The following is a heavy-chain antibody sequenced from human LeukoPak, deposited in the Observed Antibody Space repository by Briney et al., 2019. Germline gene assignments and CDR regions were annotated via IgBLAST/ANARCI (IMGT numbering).Heavy chain of an antibody. CDR3: ARYYDSSGYWGHYFDY. CDR1: GGSTSSGDYY. CDR2: IYYSGST. J-gene: IGHJ4*02. D-gene: IGHD3-22*01. V-gene: IGHV4-30-4*08. Sequence: SETLSLTCTVSGGSTSSGDYYWSWIRQPPGKGLEWIGYIYYSGSTYYNPSLKSRVTISVDTSKNQFSLKLSSVTAADTAVYYCARYYDSSGYWGHYFDYWGQGTLVTVSS.